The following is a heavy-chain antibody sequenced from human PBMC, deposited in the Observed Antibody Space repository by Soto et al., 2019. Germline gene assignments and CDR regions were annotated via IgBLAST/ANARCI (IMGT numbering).Heavy chain of an antibody. CDR1: GFTFSSYG. D-gene: IGHD1-26*01. J-gene: IGHJ4*02. CDR3: ARETSGSYGPDY. CDR2: IWYDGSNK. Sequence: QVQLVESGGGVVQPGRSLRLSCAASGFTFSSYGMHWVRQAPGKGLEWVAVIWYDGSNKYYADSVKGRFTISRDNSKNTLYLKMNSLRAEDTAVYYCARETSGSYGPDYWGQGTLVTVSS. V-gene: IGHV3-33*01.